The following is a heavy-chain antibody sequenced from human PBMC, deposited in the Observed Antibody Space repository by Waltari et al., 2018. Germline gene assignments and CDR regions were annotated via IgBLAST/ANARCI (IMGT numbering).Heavy chain of an antibody. D-gene: IGHD4-17*01. J-gene: IGHJ4*01. Sequence: EVQLVESGGGLAQPGGSLRLSCEASVFTFKNYAMNWVRQAPGKGLEWVAYIATGSNRLYYANSVKGRFTISRDNAKDSLFLQMNSLRAEDTALYFCAREPTVTGENYFDSWGLSPGLRLL. CDR2: IATGSNRL. V-gene: IGHV3-48*01. CDR3: AREPTVTGENYFDS. CDR1: VFTFKNYA.